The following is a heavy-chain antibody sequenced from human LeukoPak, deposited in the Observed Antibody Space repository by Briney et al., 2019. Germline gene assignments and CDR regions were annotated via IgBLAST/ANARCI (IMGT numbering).Heavy chain of an antibody. Sequence: GGSLRLSCAVSGFTFSTSPMGWVRQAPGKGLEWVSSIHAGGSDPFCADSVQGRCTISRDNYKNTLSLQLNNLRAENTAIYFFAKGGNHFNPFYNWGRGPLVTVSS. CDR3: AKGGNHFNPFYN. CDR1: GFTFSTSP. J-gene: IGHJ4*02. D-gene: IGHD3-10*01. CDR2: IHAGGSDP. V-gene: IGHV3-23*01.